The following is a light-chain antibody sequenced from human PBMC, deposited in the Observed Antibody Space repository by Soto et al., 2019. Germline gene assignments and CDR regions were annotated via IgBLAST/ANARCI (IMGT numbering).Light chain of an antibody. CDR2: DVS. Sequence: DIKLSQSPSTLSAFVGDSVTINFRSSQSVSTWLAWYQQKPGRAPRLLIYDVSNLESGVPSRFSGTGSGTEFTLTITSLQPEDFAIYYCQQYDNSRTFGQGTKVDIK. J-gene: IGKJ1*01. V-gene: IGKV1-5*01. CDR3: QQYDNSRT. CDR1: QSVSTW.